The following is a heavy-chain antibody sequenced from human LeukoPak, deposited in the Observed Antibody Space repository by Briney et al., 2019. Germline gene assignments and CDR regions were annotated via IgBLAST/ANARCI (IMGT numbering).Heavy chain of an antibody. D-gene: IGHD3-22*01. CDR2: IYPGDSDT. J-gene: IGHJ4*02. V-gene: IGHV5-51*01. CDR1: GYSFTNNW. Sequence: GESLKISCKGSGYSFTNNWIGWVRQMPGKGLEWMGIIYPGDSDTKYSPSFQGQVTISVDKSTSTAYLQWSSLKASDTAMYYCARHGGYDSTGYDGYWGQGTLVTVSS. CDR3: ARHGGYDSTGYDGY.